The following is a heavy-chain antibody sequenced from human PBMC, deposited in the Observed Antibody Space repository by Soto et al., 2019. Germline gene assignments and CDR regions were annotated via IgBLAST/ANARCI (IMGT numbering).Heavy chain of an antibody. CDR2: ISRSSSGI. CDR1: GFAFSNYA. Sequence: EVQLLESGGDLVQPGGSLRLSCAASGFAFSNYAVTWVRQAPGKGLEWVSSISRSSSGIYYADSVRGRFFISSDNSTGMLYLQMNSLRAEDTARYYCAKDPNGDYIGAFDDWGQGTLVTVSS. CDR3: AKDPNGDYIGAFDD. D-gene: IGHD4-17*01. V-gene: IGHV3-23*01. J-gene: IGHJ4*02.